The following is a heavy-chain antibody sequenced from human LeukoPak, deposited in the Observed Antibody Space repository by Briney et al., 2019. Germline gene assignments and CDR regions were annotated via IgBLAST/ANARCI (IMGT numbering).Heavy chain of an antibody. CDR2: IWYDGSNK. V-gene: IGHV3-33*06. CDR1: GFIFISYG. J-gene: IGHJ5*02. CDR3: AKPISGGLAESSDWSEP. D-gene: IGHD3-10*01. Sequence: QPGRSLRLSWAAGGFIFISYGIHWVRQAPGKGLEWVAVIWYDGSNKYYADSVRGRFTISRDNSKDTLYLQLNSLRAEDTAIYFCAKPISGGLAESSDWSEPWGQGALVIVSS.